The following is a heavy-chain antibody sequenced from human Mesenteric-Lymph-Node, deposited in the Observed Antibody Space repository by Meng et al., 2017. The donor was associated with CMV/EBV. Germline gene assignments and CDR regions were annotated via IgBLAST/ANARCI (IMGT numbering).Heavy chain of an antibody. CDR2: IIPILGIA. D-gene: IGHD2-2*01. V-gene: IGHV1-69*02. Sequence: SVKVSCKASGGTFSSYPISWVRQAPGQGLEWMGRIIPILGIANYAQKFQGRVTITADKSTSTAYMELSSLRSEDTAVYYCATQDVVPAARFDPWGQGTLVTVSS. CDR3: ATQDVVPAARFDP. CDR1: GGTFSSYP. J-gene: IGHJ5*02.